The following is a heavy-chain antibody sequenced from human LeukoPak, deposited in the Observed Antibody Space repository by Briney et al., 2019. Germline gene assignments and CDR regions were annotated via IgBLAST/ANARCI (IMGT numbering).Heavy chain of an antibody. CDR2: ISSSTKYI. Sequence: GGSLRLSCAASGFXFNSYSINWVRQAPGEGLEWVSSISSSTKYIYYADSLKGRFTISRDNAKNSLYLQMNSLRAEDTAVYYCARDGGWDYDTSGYYLHAFDIWGQGTMVTVSS. CDR3: ARDGGWDYDTSGYYLHAFDI. J-gene: IGHJ3*02. CDR1: GFXFNSYS. V-gene: IGHV3-21*01. D-gene: IGHD3-22*01.